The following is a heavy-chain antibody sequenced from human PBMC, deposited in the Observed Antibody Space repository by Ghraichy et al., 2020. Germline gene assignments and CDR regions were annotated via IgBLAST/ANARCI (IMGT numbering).Heavy chain of an antibody. CDR1: GFTFSSYA. D-gene: IGHD3-3*01. J-gene: IGHJ4*02. CDR2: ITDGGSSK. Sequence: GGSLRLSCAASGFTFSSYAMHWVRQAPGKGLEWVAVITDGGSSKYYADSVKGRFTISRDNSKNTLYLQMNSLRAEDTAVYYCARDSIFGVVIIPGYFDYWGQGTLVTVSS. V-gene: IGHV3-30-3*01. CDR3: ARDSIFGVVIIPGYFDY.